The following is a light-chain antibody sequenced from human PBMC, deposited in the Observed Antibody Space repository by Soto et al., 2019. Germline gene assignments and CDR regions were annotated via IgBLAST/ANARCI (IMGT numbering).Light chain of an antibody. Sequence: DIPMTQSPSSLSASVGDRVTITCRASQSISSYLNWYQQKPGKAPKLLIYAASSLQSGVPSRFSGSGSGTDFTLTISSLRPEDFATYYCQQSYSTPITFGPGTKVDI. CDR1: QSISSY. V-gene: IGKV1-39*01. CDR3: QQSYSTPIT. CDR2: AAS. J-gene: IGKJ3*01.